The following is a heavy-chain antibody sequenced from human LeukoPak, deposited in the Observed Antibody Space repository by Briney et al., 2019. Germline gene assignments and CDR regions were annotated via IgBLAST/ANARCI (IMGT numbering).Heavy chain of an antibody. D-gene: IGHD5-12*01. CDR1: GFTFSSYG. J-gene: IGHJ2*01. CDR2: IWYDGSNK. CDR3: AREYNWYFDL. Sequence: PGRSLRLSCVASGFTFSSYGMHWVRQAPGKGLEWVAVIWYDGSNKYYADSVKGRFTISRDNSKNTLYLQMNSLRAEDTAVYYCAREYNWYFDLWGRGTLVTVSS. V-gene: IGHV3-33*01.